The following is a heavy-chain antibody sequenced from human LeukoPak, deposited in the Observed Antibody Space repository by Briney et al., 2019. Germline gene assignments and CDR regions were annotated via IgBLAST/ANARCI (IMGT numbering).Heavy chain of an antibody. Sequence: GASVKVSCKASGYTFTSYGISWVRQPPGQGLEWMGWISAYNGNTNYAQKLQGRVTMTTDTSTSTAYMELRSLRSDDTAVYYCAREGLGDYDFWSGYYSAVPLNYWGQGTLVTVSS. J-gene: IGHJ4*02. CDR2: ISAYNGNT. D-gene: IGHD3-3*01. CDR1: GYTFTSYG. CDR3: AREGLGDYDFWSGYYSAVPLNY. V-gene: IGHV1-18*01.